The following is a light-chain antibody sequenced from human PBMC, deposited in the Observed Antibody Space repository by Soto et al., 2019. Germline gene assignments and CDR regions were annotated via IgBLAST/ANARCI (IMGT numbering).Light chain of an antibody. CDR3: MQALQPLT. J-gene: IGKJ1*01. CDR2: LGS. Sequence: DLVMTQSPLSLPVTPGEPASISCRSSQSLLHSNGYNYLDWYLQKPGQSPQLLIYLGSNRASGVPDRISGSGSGTDFTLKISRVEAEDVGVYYCMQALQPLTFGQGTKVEIK. V-gene: IGKV2-28*01. CDR1: QSLLHSNGYNY.